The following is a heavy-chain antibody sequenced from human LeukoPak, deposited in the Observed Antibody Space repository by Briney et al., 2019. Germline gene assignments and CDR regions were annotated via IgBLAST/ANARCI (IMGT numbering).Heavy chain of an antibody. CDR1: GYTFTSYG. CDR3: ARDRGPIAAAATGFDY. D-gene: IGHD6-13*01. CDR2: ISAYNGNT. V-gene: IGHV1-18*01. J-gene: IGHJ4*02. Sequence: ASVEVSCKASGYTFTSYGISWVRQAPGQGLEWMGWISAYNGNTNYAQKLQGRVTMTTDTSTSTAYMELRSLRSDGTAVYYCARDRGPIAAAATGFDYWGQGTLVTVSS.